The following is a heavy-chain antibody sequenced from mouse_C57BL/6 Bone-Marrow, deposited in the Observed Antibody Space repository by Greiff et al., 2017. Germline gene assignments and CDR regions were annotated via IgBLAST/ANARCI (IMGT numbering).Heavy chain of an antibody. CDR2: IDPNSGGT. CDR3: ARWRRLRRAYYYAMDY. V-gene: IGHV1-72*01. CDR1: GYTFTSYW. J-gene: IGHJ4*01. Sequence: QVQLQQPGAELVKPGASVKLSCKASGYTFTSYWMHWVKQRPGRGLEWIGRIDPNSGGTKYNEKFKSKATLTVDKPSSTAYMQLSSLTSEDSAVYYCARWRRLRRAYYYAMDYWGQGTSVTVSS. D-gene: IGHD2-4*01.